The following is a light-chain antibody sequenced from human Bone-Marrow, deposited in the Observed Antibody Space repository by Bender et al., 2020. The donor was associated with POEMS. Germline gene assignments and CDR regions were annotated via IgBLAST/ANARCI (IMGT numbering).Light chain of an antibody. CDR1: SRDVGGYNF. J-gene: IGLJ1*01. Sequence: QSALTQPASVSGSPGQSITISCTGTSRDVGGYNFVSWYQKHPGNAPKLIIYEVNNRPSGVSTRFSGPNYGDTASLPISALQAEGEADYSCNSYTSDSSYVLGSGTTVSVL. CDR2: EVN. V-gene: IGLV2-14*01. CDR3: NSYTSDSSYV.